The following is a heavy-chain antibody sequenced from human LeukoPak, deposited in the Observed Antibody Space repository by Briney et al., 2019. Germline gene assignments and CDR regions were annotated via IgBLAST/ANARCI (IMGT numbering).Heavy chain of an antibody. J-gene: IGHJ4*02. V-gene: IGHV4-4*07. Sequence: SETLSLTCTVSGGSISSYYWSWIRQPAGKGLEWIGRIYPTGSTNYNPSLKSRVTISVDTSKNQFSLKLSSVTAADTAVYYCARYRLRDGYNDRTYYFGYWGQGTLVTVSS. CDR1: GGSISSYY. D-gene: IGHD5-24*01. CDR2: IYPTGST. CDR3: ARYRLRDGYNDRTYYFGY.